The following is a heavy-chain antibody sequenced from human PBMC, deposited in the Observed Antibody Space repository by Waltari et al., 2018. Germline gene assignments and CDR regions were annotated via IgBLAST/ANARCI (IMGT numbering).Heavy chain of an antibody. D-gene: IGHD3-22*01. CDR1: GGPFSSYA. V-gene: IGHV1-69*01. CDR3: ARDHPPYYYDSSGYWGYFQH. CDR2: IIPIFGTA. J-gene: IGHJ1*01. Sequence: QVQLVQSGAEVKTPGSSVKVSCKASGGPFSSYAISWVRQAPGHGLEWMGGIIPIFGTANYAQKFQGRVTITADESTSTAYMELSSLRSEDTAVYYCARDHPPYYYDSSGYWGYFQHWGQGTLVTVSS.